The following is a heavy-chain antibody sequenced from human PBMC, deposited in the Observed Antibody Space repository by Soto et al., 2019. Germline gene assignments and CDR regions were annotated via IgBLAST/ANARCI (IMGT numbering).Heavy chain of an antibody. CDR1: GDSFNDYY. CDR2: INANNGNT. J-gene: IGHJ4*02. Sequence: ASVKVSCKSSGDSFNDYYIHWVRQAPGQGFEWMGWINANNGNTNYAQKLQGRVTMTTDTSTSTAYMELRSLRSDDTAVYYCARLTLGGYYDITDWGQGTLVTVSS. D-gene: IGHD3-9*01. V-gene: IGHV1-18*04. CDR3: ARLTLGGYYDITD.